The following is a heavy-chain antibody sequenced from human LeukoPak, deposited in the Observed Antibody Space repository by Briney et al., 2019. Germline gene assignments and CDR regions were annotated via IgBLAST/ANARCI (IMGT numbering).Heavy chain of an antibody. CDR3: ARDRVYYGSGIYYV. J-gene: IGHJ3*01. Sequence: GGSLRLSCAASGFSFSSYDMHWVRQVTGKGLEWVSAIGTSGDTYYPDSVKGRFTISRENAKNSLYLQMNSLRAGDTAVYYCARDRVYYGSGIYYVWGRGTMVTVSS. CDR2: IGTSGDT. V-gene: IGHV3-13*01. CDR1: GFSFSSYD. D-gene: IGHD3-10*01.